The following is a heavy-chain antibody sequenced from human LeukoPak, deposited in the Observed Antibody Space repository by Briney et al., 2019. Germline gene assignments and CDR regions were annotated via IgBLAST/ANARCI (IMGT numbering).Heavy chain of an antibody. CDR3: ARDGGQGSGWSTIDY. J-gene: IGHJ4*02. D-gene: IGHD6-19*01. CDR2: IFYNGET. CDR1: GGSVSSGSYF. V-gene: IGHV4-61*01. Sequence: SETLSPTCTVSGGSVSSGSYFWSWIRQPPGKGLEWIGYIFYNGETNYNPSLKSRLTLSVDASKNQFSLKLSSVTAADTAVYYCARDGGQGSGWSTIDYWGQGTLVTVSS.